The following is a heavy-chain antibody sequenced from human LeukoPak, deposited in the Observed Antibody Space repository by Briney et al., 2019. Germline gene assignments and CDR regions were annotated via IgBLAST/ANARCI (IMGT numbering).Heavy chain of an antibody. CDR3: ARGRYFDWLSFDY. CDR1: GGSISSYY. CDR2: IYYSGST. J-gene: IGHJ4*02. D-gene: IGHD3-9*01. Sequence: SETLSLTCTVSGGSISSYYWSWIRQPPGKGLEWIGYIYYSGSTNYNPSLKSRVTISVDTSKNQFSLKLSSVTAADTAVYYCARGRYFDWLSFDYWGQGTLVTVSS. V-gene: IGHV4-59*01.